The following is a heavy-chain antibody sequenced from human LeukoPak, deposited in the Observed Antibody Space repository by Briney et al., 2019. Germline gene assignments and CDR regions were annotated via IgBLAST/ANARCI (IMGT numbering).Heavy chain of an antibody. V-gene: IGHV3-13*01. Sequence: GGSLRLSCTASGFTLGGHGMHWVRQTTGDGLEWVAAVSAGHHAFYAGSVKGRFTVSREDAKNSLYLQMNSLRAGDTAVYYCVREARGYHYTYFDYWGQGSLVTVSS. D-gene: IGHD5-18*01. J-gene: IGHJ4*02. CDR2: VSAGHHA. CDR3: VREARGYHYTYFDY. CDR1: GFTLGGHG.